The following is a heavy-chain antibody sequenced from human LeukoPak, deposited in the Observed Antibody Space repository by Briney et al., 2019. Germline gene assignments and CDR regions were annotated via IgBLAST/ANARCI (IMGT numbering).Heavy chain of an antibody. V-gene: IGHV4-34*01. CDR2: INHSGST. D-gene: IGHD6-6*01. CDR3: ARARRSSIAGRPRDFDY. Sequence: SETLSLTCAVYGGSFGGYYWSWIRQPPGKGLEWIGEINHSGSTNYNPSLKSRVTISVDTSKNQFSLKLSSVTAADTAVYYCARARRSSIAGRPRDFDYWGQGTLVTVSS. CDR1: GGSFGGYY. J-gene: IGHJ4*02.